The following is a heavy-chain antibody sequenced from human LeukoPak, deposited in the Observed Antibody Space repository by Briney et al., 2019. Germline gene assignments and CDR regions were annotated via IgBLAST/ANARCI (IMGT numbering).Heavy chain of an antibody. V-gene: IGHV3-30*02. CDR1: GLTFSSYG. CDR2: IRYDGSNK. J-gene: IGHJ5*02. Sequence: GGSLRLSCAASGLTFSSYGMHWVRQAPGKGLEWVAFIRYDGSNKYYADSVKGRFTISRDNSKNTLYLQMNSLRAEDTAVYYCAKDQVGAQYNWFDPWGQGTLVTVSS. CDR3: AKDQVGAQYNWFDP. D-gene: IGHD1-26*01.